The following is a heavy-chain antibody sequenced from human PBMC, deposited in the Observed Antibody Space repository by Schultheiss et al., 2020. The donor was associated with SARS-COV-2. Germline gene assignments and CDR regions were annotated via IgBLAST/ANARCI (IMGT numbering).Heavy chain of an antibody. CDR2: INPSGGST. J-gene: IGHJ6*02. CDR1: GYTFTSYY. V-gene: IGHV1-46*03. D-gene: IGHD2-2*02. CDR3: ARQYCSSTSCYTSGMDV. Sequence: ASVKVSCKASGYTFTSYYMHWVRQAPGQGLEWMGIINPSGGSTSDAQKFQGRVTMTRDTSTSTVYMELSSLRSEDTAVYYCARQYCSSTSCYTSGMDVWGQGTTVTVSS.